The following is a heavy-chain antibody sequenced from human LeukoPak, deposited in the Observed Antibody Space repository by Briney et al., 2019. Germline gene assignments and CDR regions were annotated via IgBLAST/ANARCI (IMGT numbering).Heavy chain of an antibody. CDR3: ARQFSSSFDC. D-gene: IGHD6-13*01. V-gene: IGHV3-21*01. CDR1: GFTFSDYD. Sequence: GGSLRLSCAAPGFTFSDYDMNWVRQAPGKGLEWVSSISSSSSYIYYADSVKGRFTISRDNTKNSLYLQMNSLRAEDTAVYYCARQFSSSFDCWGQGTLVTVSS. J-gene: IGHJ4*02. CDR2: ISSSSSYI.